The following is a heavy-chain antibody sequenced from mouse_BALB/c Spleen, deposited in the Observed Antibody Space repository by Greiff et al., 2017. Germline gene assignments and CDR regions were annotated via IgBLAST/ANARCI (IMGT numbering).Heavy chain of an antibody. CDR2: ISSGGST. CDR1: GFTFSSYA. CDR3: ARGPSLLRPHYYAMDY. V-gene: IGHV5-6-5*01. D-gene: IGHD1-2*01. Sequence: EVMLVESGGGLVKPGGSLKLSCAASGFTFSSYAMSWVRQTPEKRLEWVASISSGGSTYYPDSVKGRFTISRDNARNILYLQMSSLRSGDTAMYYCARGPSLLRPHYYAMDYWGQGTSVTVSS. J-gene: IGHJ4*01.